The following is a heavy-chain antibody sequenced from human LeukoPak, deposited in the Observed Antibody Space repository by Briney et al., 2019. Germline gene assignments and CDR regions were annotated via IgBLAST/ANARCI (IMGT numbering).Heavy chain of an antibody. CDR1: GGSISSYY. CDR2: IYYSGST. Sequence: SETLSLTCTVSGGSISSYYWSWIRRPPGKGLEWIGYIYYSGSTNYNPSFKSRVTISVDTSKNQFPLKLSSVTAADTAVYYCARGVYGPYYFDYWGQGTLVTVSS. V-gene: IGHV4-59*01. CDR3: ARGVYGPYYFDY. D-gene: IGHD5/OR15-5a*01. J-gene: IGHJ4*02.